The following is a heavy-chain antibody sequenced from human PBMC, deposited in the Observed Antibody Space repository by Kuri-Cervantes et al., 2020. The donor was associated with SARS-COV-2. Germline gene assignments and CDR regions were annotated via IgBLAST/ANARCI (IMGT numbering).Heavy chain of an antibody. D-gene: IGHD3-10*01. CDR1: GYSFTSYW. J-gene: IGHJ3*02. CDR2: IDPSDSYT. Sequence: GESLKISCKGSGYSFTSYWISWVRQMPGKGLEWMGRIDPSDSYTNYSPSFQGHVTISADKSINTAYLQWSSLKASDTAVYYCARSLGSYYSDAFDMWGQGTMVTVSS. CDR3: ARSLGSYYSDAFDM. V-gene: IGHV5-10-1*01.